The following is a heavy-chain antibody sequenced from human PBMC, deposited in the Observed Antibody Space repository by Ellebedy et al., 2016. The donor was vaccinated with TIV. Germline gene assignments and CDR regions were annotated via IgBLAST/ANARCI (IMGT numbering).Heavy chain of an antibody. J-gene: IGHJ4*02. CDR3: TRGGPKGEDN. V-gene: IGHV1-8*01. Sequence: AASVQVSCKASGYTFTNFDINWVRQASGQGLEWMGWMNPKSVDTVYSQKFQGRVTMTTNTPMTTAYMDLTDLTSEDTAVNYCTRGGPKGEDNWGQGTKVIVSS. CDR1: GYTFTNFD. CDR2: MNPKSVDT.